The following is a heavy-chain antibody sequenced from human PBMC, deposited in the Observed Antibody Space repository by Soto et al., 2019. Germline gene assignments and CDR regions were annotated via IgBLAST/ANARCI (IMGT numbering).Heavy chain of an antibody. CDR2: IYHSGRT. D-gene: IGHD5-12*01. V-gene: IGHV4-4*02. Sequence: PSETLSLTCGVSSVSITSSNYWSWVRQPPGKGLEWIGEIYHSGRTHYNPSLKSRVTISVDKSMNQFSLRLTSVTAADTAVYYCARDRSSGGAYSRRWIDPWGQGLLVTVSS. J-gene: IGHJ5*02. CDR3: ARDRSSGGAYSRRWIDP. CDR1: SVSITSSNY.